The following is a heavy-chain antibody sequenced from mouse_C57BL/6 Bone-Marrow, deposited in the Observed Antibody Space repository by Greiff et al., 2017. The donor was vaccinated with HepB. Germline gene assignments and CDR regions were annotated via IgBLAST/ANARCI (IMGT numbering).Heavy chain of an antibody. CDR1: GFTFSSYG. D-gene: IGHD3-1*01. J-gene: IGHJ3*01. V-gene: IGHV5-6*01. Sequence: EVQLQESGGDLVKPGGSLKLSCAASGFTFSSYGMSWVRQTPDKRLEWVATISSGGSYTYYPDSVKGRFTISRDNAKNTLYLQMSSLKSEDTAMYYCARHAGALWGQGTLVTVSA. CDR3: ARHAGAL. CDR2: ISSGGSYT.